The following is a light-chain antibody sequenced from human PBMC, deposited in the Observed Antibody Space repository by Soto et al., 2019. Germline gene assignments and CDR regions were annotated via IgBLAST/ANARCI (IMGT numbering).Light chain of an antibody. Sequence: GLKQSPGTLSLSTGERATLSCRASQTVRNNYLAWYQQKPGQAPRLLIYDASSRATGIPDRFSGGGSGTDFTLTISRLEPEDFAVFFCQQYGTSEIIFCQGTNVDIK. V-gene: IGKV3-20*01. CDR1: QTVRNNY. CDR3: QQYGTSEII. J-gene: IGKJ1*01. CDR2: DAS.